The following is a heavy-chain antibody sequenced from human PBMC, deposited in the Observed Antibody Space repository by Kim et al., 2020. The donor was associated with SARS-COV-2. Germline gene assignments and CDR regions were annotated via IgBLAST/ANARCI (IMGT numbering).Heavy chain of an antibody. D-gene: IGHD3-9*01. CDR1: GGTFSSYA. CDR3: ARELRYFDGEIRGMDV. J-gene: IGHJ6*02. V-gene: IGHV1-69*13. CDR2: IIPIFGTA. Sequence: SVKVSCKASGGTFSSYAISWVRQAPGQGLEWMGGIIPIFGTANYAQKFQGRVTITADESTSTAYMELSSLRSEDTAVYYCARELRYFDGEIRGMDVWGQGTTVTVSS.